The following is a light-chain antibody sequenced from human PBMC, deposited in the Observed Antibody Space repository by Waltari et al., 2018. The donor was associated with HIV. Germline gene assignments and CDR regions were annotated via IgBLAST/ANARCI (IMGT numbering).Light chain of an antibody. Sequence: DIQMTQSPSSLSASVGERVTFTCRASQDIGNDLGWYRQKPGKVPERLIHSTSTLQSGVPLRFRGSGSGTEFTLTINSLQPEDSAVYFCLQHKSFPRTFGRGTRVEI. V-gene: IGKV1-17*01. CDR3: LQHKSFPRT. CDR1: QDIGND. CDR2: STS. J-gene: IGKJ1*01.